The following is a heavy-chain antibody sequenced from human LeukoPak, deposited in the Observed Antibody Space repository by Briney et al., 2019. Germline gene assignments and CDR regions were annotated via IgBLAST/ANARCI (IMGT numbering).Heavy chain of an antibody. V-gene: IGHV1-69*13. CDR1: GGTFSSNA. CDR2: FIPIYGTA. J-gene: IGHJ6*03. Sequence: SVKVSCKVSGGTFSSNAISWVRQAPGQGLEWMGGFIPIYGTANYAQRLQGRVTITADESTSTAYVELRSLRSEDTAVYYCARVRSIASAGGYYYYYYMDVWGKGTTVTVSS. D-gene: IGHD6-13*01. CDR3: ARVRSIASAGGYYYYYYMDV.